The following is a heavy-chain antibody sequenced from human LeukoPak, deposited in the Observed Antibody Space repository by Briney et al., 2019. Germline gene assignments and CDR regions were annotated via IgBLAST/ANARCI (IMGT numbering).Heavy chain of an antibody. CDR3: ARDRWPLVRGDY. CDR1: GFTFSSYS. V-gene: IGHV3-48*01. CDR2: ISSSSSTI. D-gene: IGHD6-6*01. J-gene: IGHJ4*02. Sequence: GGSLRLSCAASGFTFSSYSMNWVRQAPGKGLEWVSCISSSSSTIYYADSVKGRFTISRDNAKNSLYLQMNSLRAEDTAVYYCARDRWPLVRGDYWGQGTLVTVSS.